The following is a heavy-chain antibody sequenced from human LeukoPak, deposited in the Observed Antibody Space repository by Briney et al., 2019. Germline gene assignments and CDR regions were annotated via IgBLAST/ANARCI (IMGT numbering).Heavy chain of an antibody. D-gene: IGHD1-14*01. CDR1: GFMFSGSA. V-gene: IGHV3-73*01. CDR3: TRFNQEPYGMDV. Sequence: PGGSLKLSCAASGFMFSGSAMHWVRQASGKGLEWVGRIRSKANSYATAYAASVEGRFTISRDDSKNTAYLQMNSLKTEDTAVYYCTRFNQEPYGMDVLGQGTAVTVSS. CDR2: IRSKANSYAT. J-gene: IGHJ6*02.